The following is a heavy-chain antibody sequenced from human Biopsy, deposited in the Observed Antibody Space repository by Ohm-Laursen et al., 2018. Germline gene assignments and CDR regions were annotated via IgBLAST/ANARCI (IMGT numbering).Heavy chain of an antibody. D-gene: IGHD6-19*01. Sequence: TLSLTCTVSGDSVSSGSFYWTWIRQPPGQGLEYIGYIYDRGSTANYNPSLESRVTMSVDMPKNQFSLKLSSVTAADTAIYYCASGMRSSGWPYFDSWGQGTLVTVSS. CDR2: IYDRGSTA. V-gene: IGHV4-61*01. CDR3: ASGMRSSGWPYFDS. CDR1: GDSVSSGSFY. J-gene: IGHJ4*02.